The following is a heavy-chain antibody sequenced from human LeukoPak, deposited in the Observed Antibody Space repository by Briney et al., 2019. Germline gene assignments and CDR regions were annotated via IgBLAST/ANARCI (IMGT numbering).Heavy chain of an antibody. V-gene: IGHV5-51*01. CDR1: GFSFTSYW. CDR3: ARCPDFYGSGSYDHYYYYGMDV. D-gene: IGHD3-10*01. CDR2: IYPGDSDT. Sequence: GESLKISCKGSGFSFTSYWIAWVRQMPGKGLEWMGIIYPGDSDTRYSPSFQGQVAISADKSISTAYLQWSSLKASDTAMYYCARCPDFYGSGSYDHYYYYGMDVWGQGTTVTVSS. J-gene: IGHJ6*02.